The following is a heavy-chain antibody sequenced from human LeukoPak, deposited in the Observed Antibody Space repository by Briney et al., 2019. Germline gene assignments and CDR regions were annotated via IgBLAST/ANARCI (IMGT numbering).Heavy chain of an antibody. CDR3: ARGIAGGFHFFDY. CDR1: GGSISSSY. D-gene: IGHD3-16*01. Sequence: PSETLSLTCTVSGGSISSSYWSWIRQPAGKGLEWIGRAYTSGSTDYNPSLRSRVTMSLDTSKNQLSLILNSVTAADTAVYYCARGIAGGFHFFDYWGQGTLVTVSS. CDR2: AYTSGST. V-gene: IGHV4-4*07. J-gene: IGHJ4*02.